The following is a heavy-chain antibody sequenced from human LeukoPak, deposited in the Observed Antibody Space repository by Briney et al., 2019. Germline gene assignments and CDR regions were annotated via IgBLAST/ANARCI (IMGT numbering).Heavy chain of an antibody. V-gene: IGHV1-69*05. J-gene: IGHJ6*03. D-gene: IGHD6-6*01. CDR2: IIPIFGTA. CDR3: ASIAARAPPYYYYYMDV. CDR1: GGTFSSYA. Sequence: SVKVSCKASGGTFSSYAISWVRQAPGQGLEWMGGIIPIFGTANYAQKFQGRVTITTDESTSTAYMELSSLRSEDTAVYYCASIAARAPPYYYYYMDVWGKGTTVTVSS.